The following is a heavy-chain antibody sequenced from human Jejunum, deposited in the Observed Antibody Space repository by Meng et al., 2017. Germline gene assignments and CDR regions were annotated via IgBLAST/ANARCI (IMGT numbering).Heavy chain of an antibody. CDR1: GYPFTTYG. D-gene: IGHD1-26*01. CDR2: ISAYYGST. V-gene: IGHV1-18*01. J-gene: IGHJ4*02. CDR3: VREGGSNPYYFEY. Sequence: VQLGQAGAEVKKPGASVKGSCKASGYPFTTYGISWVRQAPGQGLEWMGWISAYYGSTNYAQRLQGRVTLTRDTSTSTVYMDLRSLRSDDTAVYYCVREGGSNPYYFEYWGQGTLVTVSS.